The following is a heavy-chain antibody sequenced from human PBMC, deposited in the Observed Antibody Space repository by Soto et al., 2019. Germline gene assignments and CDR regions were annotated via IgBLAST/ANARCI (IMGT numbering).Heavy chain of an antibody. D-gene: IGHD2-8*01. CDR1: GYSFTNYW. Sequence: PGESLKISCKGSGYSFTNYWIGWVRQMPGNGLEWMGIIYPGDSDTIYSPSFQGQVTFSVDKSTSTAYLQWSSLKASDTAMYYCARQGSNGAYYYYGMDVWGQGTTVTVSS. CDR2: IYPGDSDT. CDR3: ARQGSNGAYYYYGMDV. V-gene: IGHV5-51*01. J-gene: IGHJ6*02.